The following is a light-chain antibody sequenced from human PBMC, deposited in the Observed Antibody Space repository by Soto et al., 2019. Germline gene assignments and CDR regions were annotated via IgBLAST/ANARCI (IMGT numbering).Light chain of an antibody. CDR3: QQYTNWPPNT. J-gene: IGKJ5*01. Sequence: VMTQSPGTLSVSPGETATLSCRASQRVYSNLAWYQQRPGQAPRLLIYGASTRATGVPARFSGRGSGTEFTLTISSLQSEDFAVYYCQQYTNWPPNTFGQGTRLEIK. CDR2: GAS. CDR1: QRVYSN. V-gene: IGKV3-15*01.